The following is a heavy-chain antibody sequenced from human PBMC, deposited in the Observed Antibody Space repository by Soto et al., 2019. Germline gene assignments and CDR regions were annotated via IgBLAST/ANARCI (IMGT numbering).Heavy chain of an antibody. J-gene: IGHJ3*02. V-gene: IGHV4-30-2*01. CDR1: GGSISSGGYS. Sequence: SETLSLTCAVSGGSISSGGYSWSWIRQPPGKGLEWIGHIYHSGSTYYNPSLKSRVTISVDRSKNQFSLKLSSVTAADTAVYYCARGGYYYDSSGYYDAFDIWGQGTMVTVSS. CDR3: ARGGYYYDSSGYYDAFDI. CDR2: IYHSGST. D-gene: IGHD3-22*01.